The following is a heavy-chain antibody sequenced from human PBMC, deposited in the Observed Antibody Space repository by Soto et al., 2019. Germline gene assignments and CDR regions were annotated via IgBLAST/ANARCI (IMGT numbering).Heavy chain of an antibody. CDR3: ARSSSTGVDYYFDY. D-gene: IGHD6-6*01. CDR1: GGTFSSYA. Sequence: SVKVSCKASGGTFSSYAISWVRQAPGQGLEWMGGIIPIFGTANYAQKFQGRVTITADESTSKAYMELGSLRSEDTAVYYCARSSSTGVDYYFDYWGQGTTVSVSS. V-gene: IGHV1-69*13. J-gene: IGHJ4*02. CDR2: IIPIFGTA.